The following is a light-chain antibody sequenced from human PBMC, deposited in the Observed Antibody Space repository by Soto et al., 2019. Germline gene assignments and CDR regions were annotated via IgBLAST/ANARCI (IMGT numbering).Light chain of an antibody. V-gene: IGKV3-20*01. J-gene: IGKJ5*01. Sequence: EIVLTQSPGTLSLSPGERATLSCRASQSVSSNYLAWYQQKPGQAPRLLISGASSRATGIPDRFSGSGSGTDITLTISRLEPEDFAVYFCQQYGNSPITFGQGTRLEIK. CDR3: QQYGNSPIT. CDR2: GAS. CDR1: QSVSSNY.